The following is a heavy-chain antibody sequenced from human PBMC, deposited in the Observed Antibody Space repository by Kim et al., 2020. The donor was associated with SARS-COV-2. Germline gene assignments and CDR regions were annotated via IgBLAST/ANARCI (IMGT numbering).Heavy chain of an antibody. J-gene: IGHJ4*02. CDR3: AKDLGCSGGSCSHFDY. CDR1: GFTFSSYA. V-gene: IGHV3-23*01. CDR2: ISGSGGST. D-gene: IGHD2-15*01. Sequence: GGSLRLSCAASGFTFSSYAMSWVRQAPGKGLEWVSAISGSGGSTYYADSVKGRFTISRDNSKNTLYLQMNSLRAEDTAVYYCAKDLGCSGGSCSHFDYWGQGTLVTVSS.